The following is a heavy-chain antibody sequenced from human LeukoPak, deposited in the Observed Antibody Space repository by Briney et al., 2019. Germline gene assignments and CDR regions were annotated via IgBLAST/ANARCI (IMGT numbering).Heavy chain of an antibody. CDR2: IWYDGSNK. CDR1: GFTFSSYG. CDR3: ARGTPTKGMDV. Sequence: GGSLRLSCAASGFTFSSYGMHWVRQAPGKGLEWVAVIWYDGSNKYYADSVKGRFTISRDNSKNTLYLKMNSLRAEDTAVYYCARGTPTKGMDVWGKGTTVTVSS. V-gene: IGHV3-33*01. D-gene: IGHD2-2*01. J-gene: IGHJ6*04.